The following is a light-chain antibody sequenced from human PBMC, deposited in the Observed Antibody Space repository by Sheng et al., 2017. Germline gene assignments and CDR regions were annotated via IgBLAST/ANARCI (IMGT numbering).Light chain of an antibody. CDR2: AAS. CDR3: LQDYNYPWT. CDR1: QGIRND. V-gene: IGKV1-6*01. J-gene: IGKJ1*01. Sequence: AIQMTQSPSSLSASVGDRVTITCRASQGIRNDVGWYQQKPGKAPKLLIYAASSLQSGVPSRFSGSGSGTDFTLTISSLQPEDFATYYCLQDYNYPWTFGQGTKGGNQT.